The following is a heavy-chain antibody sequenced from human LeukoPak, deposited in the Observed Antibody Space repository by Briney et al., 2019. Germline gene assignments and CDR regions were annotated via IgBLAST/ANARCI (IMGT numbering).Heavy chain of an antibody. V-gene: IGHV4-38-2*01. CDR2: IYHSGST. CDR1: GYSIRSGDY. Sequence: KPSETLSLTCAVSGYSIRSGDYWGWIRQSPGKGLEWIGSIYHSGSTHYNPSLKSRVTISVDTSKNQFSLMLSSVTAADTAVYYCARNRSLTTTPGFDRWAQGTLVTVSS. J-gene: IGHJ4*02. D-gene: IGHD4-11*01. CDR3: ARNRSLTTTPGFDR.